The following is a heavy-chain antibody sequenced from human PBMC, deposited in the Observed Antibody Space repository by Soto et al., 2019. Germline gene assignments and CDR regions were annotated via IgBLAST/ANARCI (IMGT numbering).Heavy chain of an antibody. J-gene: IGHJ4*02. V-gene: IGHV3-30*18. CDR3: AKGRESSGSYRPFDY. CDR2: ISFDGSNK. Sequence: PGGSLRLSCAASGFTFSSYGMHWVRQAPGKGLEWVALISFDGSNKNYADSVKGRFTISRDNSKNTLYLQMSSLRAEDTAVYYCAKGRESSGSYRPFDYWGQGALVTVSS. CDR1: GFTFSSYG. D-gene: IGHD3-22*01.